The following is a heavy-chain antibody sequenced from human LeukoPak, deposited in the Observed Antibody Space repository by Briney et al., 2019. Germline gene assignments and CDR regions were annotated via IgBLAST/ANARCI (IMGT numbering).Heavy chain of an antibody. J-gene: IGHJ5*02. D-gene: IGHD2-2*01. Sequence: ASVTVSCKASGYTFTSYYMHWVRQAPGQGLEWMGIINPSGGSTSYAQKFQGRVTMTRDTSTSTVYMELSSLRSQDTAVYYCARGGPATPPIVNWFDPWGQGTLVTVYS. V-gene: IGHV1-46*01. CDR1: GYTFTSYY. CDR2: INPSGGST. CDR3: ARGGPATPPIVNWFDP.